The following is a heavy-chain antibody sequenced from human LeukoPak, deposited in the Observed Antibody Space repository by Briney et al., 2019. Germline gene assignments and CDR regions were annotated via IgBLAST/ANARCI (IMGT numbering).Heavy chain of an antibody. Sequence: GGSLRLSCAASGFTFSSYSMNWVRQAPGKGLEWVSSISSSSSYIYFADSVKGRFTISRDNSRNTLYLQMNTLRAEDTAVYFCAKSPVSSCRGSFCYPFDYWGQGNLVTVSS. CDR3: AKSPVSSCRGSFCYPFDY. CDR1: GFTFSSYS. D-gene: IGHD2-15*01. CDR2: ISSSSSYI. J-gene: IGHJ4*02. V-gene: IGHV3-21*04.